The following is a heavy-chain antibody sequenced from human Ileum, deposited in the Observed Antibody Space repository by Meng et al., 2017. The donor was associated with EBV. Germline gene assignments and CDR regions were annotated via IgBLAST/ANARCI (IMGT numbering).Heavy chain of an antibody. CDR1: CGSFRSNY. CDR3: WYAFCSVAAGCSDY. Sequence: LQQVGGALVMASGALFVTLAELCGSFRSNYWSWSRKFPGKRMEWIGEINDSESTKYTPSLPSRVTLLMDTLKNQLYLKLTSVSAADAAVYACWYAFCSVAAGCSDYWGQGTLVTVSS. V-gene: IGHV4-34*01. D-gene: IGHD3-3*01. J-gene: IGHJ4*02. CDR2: INDSEST.